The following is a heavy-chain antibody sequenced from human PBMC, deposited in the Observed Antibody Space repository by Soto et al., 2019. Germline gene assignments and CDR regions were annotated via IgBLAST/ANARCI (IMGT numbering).Heavy chain of an antibody. CDR3: ARWRLQLWAGYYYYYGMDV. CDR2: INHSGST. V-gene: IGHV4-34*01. CDR1: GGSFSGYY. D-gene: IGHD5-18*01. J-gene: IGHJ6*02. Sequence: SETLSLTCAVYGGSFSGYYWSWIRQPPGKGLEWIGEINHSGSTNYNPSLKSRVTISVDTSKNQFSLKLSSVTAADTAVYYCARWRLQLWAGYYYYYGMDVWGQGTTVTVSS.